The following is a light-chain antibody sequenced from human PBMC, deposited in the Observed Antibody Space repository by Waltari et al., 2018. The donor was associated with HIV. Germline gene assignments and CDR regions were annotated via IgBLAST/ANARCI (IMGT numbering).Light chain of an antibody. CDR3: QQYGSSPRT. J-gene: IGKJ1*01. CDR2: GAS. V-gene: IGKV3-20*01. Sequence: EIVLTQSPDTLSLSPGERATLSCRASQSVRSNYLAGDQQKPGQATRLLNYGASSRPTGIPDRFSGSGSGTDFTLTISRLEPEDFAVYYCQQYGSSPRTFGQGTKVESK. CDR1: QSVRSNY.